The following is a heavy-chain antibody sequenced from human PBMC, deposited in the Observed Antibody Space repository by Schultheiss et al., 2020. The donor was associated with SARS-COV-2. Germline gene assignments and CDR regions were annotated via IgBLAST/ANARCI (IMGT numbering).Heavy chain of an antibody. D-gene: IGHD6-13*01. J-gene: IGHJ6*02. CDR1: GYSLISGGYY. V-gene: IGHV4-61*08. CDR3: ARARYSSSWYRNYYYGMDV. CDR2: IYYSGST. Sequence: SETLSLTCTVSGYSLISGGYYWSWIRQPPGKGLEWIGSIYYSGSTNYNPSLKSRVTISVDTSKNQFSLKLSSVTAADTAVYYCARARYSSSWYRNYYYGMDVWGQGTAVTVSS.